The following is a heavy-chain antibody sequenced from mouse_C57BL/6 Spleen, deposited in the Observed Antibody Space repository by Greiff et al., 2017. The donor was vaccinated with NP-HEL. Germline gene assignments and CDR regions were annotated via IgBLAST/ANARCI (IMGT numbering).Heavy chain of an antibody. V-gene: IGHV1-69*01. J-gene: IGHJ3*01. Sequence: VQLQQPGAELVMPGASVKLSCKASGYTFTSYWMHWVKQRPGQGLEWIGEIDPSDSYTNYNQKFKGKSTLTVDKSSSTAYMQLSSLTSEDSAVYYCARPYEYDKTWFAYWGQGTLVTVSA. CDR2: IDPSDSYT. D-gene: IGHD2-4*01. CDR1: GYTFTSYW. CDR3: ARPYEYDKTWFAY.